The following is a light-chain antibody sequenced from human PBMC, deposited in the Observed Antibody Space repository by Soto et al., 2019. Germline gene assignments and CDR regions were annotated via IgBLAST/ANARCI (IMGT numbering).Light chain of an antibody. Sequence: EIVMTQSPATLSASPGERATLSCRASQSLNINLAWYQQKPGQAPRLLIYSASTRASVIPARFSGSGSETEFTLTISSLQSEDFALYFCQQHKNWPLTFGGGTKVEI. CDR1: QSLNIN. V-gene: IGKV3-15*01. J-gene: IGKJ4*01. CDR3: QQHKNWPLT. CDR2: SAS.